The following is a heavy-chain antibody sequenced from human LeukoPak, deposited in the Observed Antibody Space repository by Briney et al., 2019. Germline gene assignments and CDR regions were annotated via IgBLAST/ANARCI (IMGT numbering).Heavy chain of an antibody. CDR1: GGSFSGYY. CDR2: INHSGST. Sequence: SETLSLTCAVYGGSFSGYYWSWIRQPPGKGLEWIGEINHSGSTNYNPSLKSRVTISVDTSKNQFSLNLSSVTAADTAVYYCARDLLSTAGYFDYWGQGTLVTVSS. CDR3: ARDLLSTAGYFDY. V-gene: IGHV4-34*01. D-gene: IGHD6-19*01. J-gene: IGHJ4*02.